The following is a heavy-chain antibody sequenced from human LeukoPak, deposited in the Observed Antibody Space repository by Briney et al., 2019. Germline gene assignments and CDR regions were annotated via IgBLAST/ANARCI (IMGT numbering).Heavy chain of an antibody. CDR3: ASGSGYNFGNFDY. D-gene: IGHD5-18*01. CDR2: IWYDGSQK. J-gene: IGHJ4*02. CDR1: GFTFSNYG. Sequence: VGSLRLSCAASGFTFSNYGMHWVRQAPGKGLEWVAVIWYDGSQKHYADSVKGRFTISRDNSKNALYLQMDSLRAEDTAVYYCASGSGYNFGNFDYWGQGTLVPVSS. V-gene: IGHV3-33*01.